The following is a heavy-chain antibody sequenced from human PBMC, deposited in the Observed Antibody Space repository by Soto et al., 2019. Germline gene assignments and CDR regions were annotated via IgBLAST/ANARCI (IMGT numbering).Heavy chain of an antibody. D-gene: IGHD6-19*01. CDR1: GYNFTSYW. CDR2: IYPGDSDT. Sequence: LKISCKGSGYNFTSYWIGWVRQMPGKGLEWMGIIYPGDSDTRYSPSFQGQVTISADKSISTAYLQWSSLKASDTAMYYCARTQASGWHVGEYFDYWGQGTLVTVSS. J-gene: IGHJ4*02. CDR3: ARTQASGWHVGEYFDY. V-gene: IGHV5-51*01.